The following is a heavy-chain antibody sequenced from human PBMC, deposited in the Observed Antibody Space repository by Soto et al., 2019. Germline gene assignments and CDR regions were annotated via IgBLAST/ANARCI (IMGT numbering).Heavy chain of an antibody. V-gene: IGHV1-58*01. J-gene: IGHJ6*02. CDR3: AAAKSSSWYLTRNYYYYYGMDV. CDR2: IVVGSGNT. Sequence: SVKVSCKASGFTFTSSAVQWVRQARGQHLEWIGWIVVGSGNTNYAQKFQERVTITRDMSTSTAYMELSSLRSEDTAVYYCAAAKSSSWYLTRNYYYYYGMDVWGQGTTVTVSS. CDR1: GFTFTSSA. D-gene: IGHD6-13*01.